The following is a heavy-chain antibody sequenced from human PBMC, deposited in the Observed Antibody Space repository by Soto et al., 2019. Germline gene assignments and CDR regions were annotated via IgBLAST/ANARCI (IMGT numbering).Heavy chain of an antibody. Sequence: EVQLLESGGGLVQPGGSLRLSCAASGFTFSSYAMSWVRQAPGKGLEWVSAISGSGGSTYYEDSVKSRFTSSRDNSKNTLSLKMNSLRAEDTAVYYCTRRSSGWYFDYWGQGTLVTVSS. V-gene: IGHV3-23*01. D-gene: IGHD6-19*01. CDR3: TRRSSGWYFDY. CDR1: GFTFSSYA. J-gene: IGHJ4*02. CDR2: ISGSGGST.